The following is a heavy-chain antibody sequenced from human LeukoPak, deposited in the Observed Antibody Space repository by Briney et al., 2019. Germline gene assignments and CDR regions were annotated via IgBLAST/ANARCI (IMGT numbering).Heavy chain of an antibody. CDR1: GGSFSGYY. Sequence: SETLSLTCTVSGGSFSGYYCTWIRQPPGKGLEWIGEINHSGSANYSPSLKSRVTISLDTSKNQFSLKLSSVTAADTAVYYCVRGQGTMTTHWGQGTLVTVSS. D-gene: IGHD4-17*01. V-gene: IGHV4-34*01. J-gene: IGHJ4*02. CDR2: INHSGSA. CDR3: VRGQGTMTTH.